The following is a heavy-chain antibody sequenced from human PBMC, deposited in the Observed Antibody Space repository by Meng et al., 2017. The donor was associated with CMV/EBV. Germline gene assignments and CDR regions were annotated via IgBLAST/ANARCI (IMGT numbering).Heavy chain of an antibody. CDR3: AKDESWVGRLRSDGRTWSYYYGMDV. Sequence: GESLKIPCAASGFTFSSYGMHWVRQAPGKGLEWVAVIWYDGSNKYYADSVKGRFTISRDNSKNTLYLQMNSLRAEDTAVYYCAKDESWVGRLRSDGRTWSYYYGMDVWGQGTTVTVSS. J-gene: IGHJ6*02. V-gene: IGHV3-33*06. D-gene: IGHD2-15*01. CDR1: GFTFSSYG. CDR2: IWYDGSNK.